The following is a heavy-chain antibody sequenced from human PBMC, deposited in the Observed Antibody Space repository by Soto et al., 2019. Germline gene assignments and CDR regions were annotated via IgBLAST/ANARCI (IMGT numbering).Heavy chain of an antibody. V-gene: IGHV1-2*04. J-gene: IGHJ6*02. CDR3: ARALYSSSWYPLDYSYYYGMDV. CDR2: INPNSGGT. D-gene: IGHD6-13*01. CDR1: GYTFTGYY. Sequence: ASVKVSCTASGYTFTGYYMHWVRQAPGQGLEWMGWINPNSGGTNYAQKFQGWVTMTRDTSISTAYMELSRLRSDDTAVYYCARALYSSSWYPLDYSYYYGMDVWGQGTTVTVSS.